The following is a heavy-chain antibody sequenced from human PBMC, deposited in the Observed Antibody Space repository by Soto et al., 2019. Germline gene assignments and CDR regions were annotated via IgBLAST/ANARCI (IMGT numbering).Heavy chain of an antibody. Sequence: SETLSLTCTVSGGSISSYYWSWIRQPPGKGLEWIGYIYYSGSTNYNPSLKSRVTISVDTSKNQFSLKLSSVTAADTAVYYFARKPPPGGYFVSGSHNWRVYYYYYYREVGGKGTTVTVSS. V-gene: IGHV4-59*08. CDR3: ARKPPPGGYFVSGSHNWRVYYYYYYREV. D-gene: IGHD3-10*01. CDR2: IYYSGST. CDR1: GGSISSYY. J-gene: IGHJ6*03.